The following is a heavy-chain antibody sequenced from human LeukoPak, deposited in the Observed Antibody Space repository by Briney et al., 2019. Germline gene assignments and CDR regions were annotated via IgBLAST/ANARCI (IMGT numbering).Heavy chain of an antibody. Sequence: ASVKVSCKASGYTFISYDINWVRQATGQGLEWMGWMNPNSGNTGYAQKFQGRVTITRNTSISTAYMELSSLRSEDTAVYYCARGDCSSTSCQDPDYYYYMDVWGKGTTVTVSS. CDR3: ARGDCSSTSCQDPDYYYYMDV. CDR1: GYTFISYD. D-gene: IGHD2-2*01. J-gene: IGHJ6*03. CDR2: MNPNSGNT. V-gene: IGHV1-8*03.